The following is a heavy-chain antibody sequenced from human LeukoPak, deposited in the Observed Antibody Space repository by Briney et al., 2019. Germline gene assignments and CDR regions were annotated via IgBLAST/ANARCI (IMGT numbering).Heavy chain of an antibody. V-gene: IGHV3-23*01. CDR1: KFNFNSYG. CDR2: ISGSGVST. D-gene: IGHD4-17*01. J-gene: IGHJ3*02. Sequence: PGGSLRLSCATSKFNFNSYGLTWVRQAPGKGLEWVSSISGSGVSTQYAASVQGRFTISRDNSKNTLYLHINSLRAEDTAVYYCAKDPNGDYIGTFDIWGQGTMVTVSS. CDR3: AKDPNGDYIGTFDI.